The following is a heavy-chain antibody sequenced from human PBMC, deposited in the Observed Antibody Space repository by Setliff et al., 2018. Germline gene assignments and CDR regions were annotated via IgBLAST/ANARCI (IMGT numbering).Heavy chain of an antibody. V-gene: IGHV4-31*03. CDR2: IYYSGST. CDR3: ARVDNFWSGPIDY. CDR1: GGSISSGGYY. Sequence: SETLSLTCTVSGGSISSGGYYWSWIRQHPGKGLEWIGYIYYSGSTYYNPSLKSRVTISVDKSKNQFSLKLSSVTAADTAVYYCARVDNFWSGPIDYWGQGTLVTVSS. J-gene: IGHJ4*02. D-gene: IGHD3-3*01.